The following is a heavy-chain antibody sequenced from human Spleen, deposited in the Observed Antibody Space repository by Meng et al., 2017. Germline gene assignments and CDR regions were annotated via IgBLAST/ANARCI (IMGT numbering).Heavy chain of an antibody. V-gene: IGHV4-34*01. CDR1: GGSFSNYY. CDR2: IHHSGST. Sequence: QVQLQQWGAGLLKPSETLSLTCAVYGGSFSNYYWSWIRQPPGKGLEWIGEIHHSGSTNYNPSLKSRVTISVDTSKNQFSLKLSSVTAADTAVYYCARGFWAGFDAFDIWGQGTMVTVSS. J-gene: IGHJ3*02. D-gene: IGHD3/OR15-3a*01. CDR3: ARGFWAGFDAFDI.